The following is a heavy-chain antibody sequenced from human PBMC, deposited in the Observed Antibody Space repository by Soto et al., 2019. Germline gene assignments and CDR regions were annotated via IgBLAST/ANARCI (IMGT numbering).Heavy chain of an antibody. D-gene: IGHD6-19*01. Sequence: EVQLVESGGGLVKPGGSLRLSCAASGFTFSNAWMSWVRQAPGKGLEWVGRIKSKTDGGTTDYAAPVKGRFTISRDDSKNTLYLQMNSLKTEDTAVYYCTRGSGWYEVWFDPWGQGTLVTVSS. CDR3: TRGSGWYEVWFDP. CDR2: IKSKTDGGTT. J-gene: IGHJ5*02. V-gene: IGHV3-15*01. CDR1: GFTFSNAW.